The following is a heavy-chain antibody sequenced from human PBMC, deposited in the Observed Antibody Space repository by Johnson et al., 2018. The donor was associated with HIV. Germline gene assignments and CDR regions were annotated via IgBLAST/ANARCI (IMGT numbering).Heavy chain of an antibody. D-gene: IGHD2-15*01. Sequence: VQLVESGGGLVQPGGSLRLSCVASGITFSDAWMNWVRQTPGKGLEWVGRIKSKTDGGTTDYAAPVNGRFTISRDDSKTTLYLQMNSLRAEDTALYYCARLGYCSGGSCYASDAFDIWGHGTMVTVSS. CDR2: IKSKTDGGTT. V-gene: IGHV3-15*05. CDR1: GITFSDAW. CDR3: ARLGYCSGGSCYASDAFDI. J-gene: IGHJ3*02.